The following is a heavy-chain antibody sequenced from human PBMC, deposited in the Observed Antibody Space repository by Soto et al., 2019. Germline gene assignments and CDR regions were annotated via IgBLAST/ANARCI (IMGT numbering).Heavy chain of an antibody. CDR1: GGSISSGGYY. V-gene: IGHV4-31*01. D-gene: IGHD6-19*01. CDR2: IYYSGST. CDR3: ARGLIR. Sequence: QVQLQESGPGLVKPSQTLSLTCTVSGGSISSGGYYWSWIRQHPGKGLEWIGYIYYSGSTYYNPSLPSPVTISVDPSRHQSSLKLRSVTAADKAGYYCARGLIRWGQGTLVTVSA. J-gene: IGHJ4*02.